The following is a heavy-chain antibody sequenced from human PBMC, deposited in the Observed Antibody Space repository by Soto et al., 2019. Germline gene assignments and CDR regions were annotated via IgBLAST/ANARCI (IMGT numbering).Heavy chain of an antibody. CDR2: IMSSVSYI. D-gene: IGHD3-9*01. Sequence: PGGSLRLSCAASGFTFSNNSMKWVRQAPGKGLEWVSSIMSSVSYIYSADSVKGRFTLSRANAKNLLYLQMTSLRAETPPVYDFATLWNSAIFCLVIRSLDGFDIWGQGTMVTVSS. J-gene: IGHJ3*02. CDR1: GFTFSNNS. CDR3: ATLWNSAIFCLVIRSLDGFDI. V-gene: IGHV3-21*01.